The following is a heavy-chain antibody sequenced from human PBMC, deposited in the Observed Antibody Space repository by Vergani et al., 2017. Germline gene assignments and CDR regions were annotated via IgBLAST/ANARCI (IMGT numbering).Heavy chain of an antibody. CDR2: ISSSGSTI. V-gene: IGHV3-11*04. CDR3: ARETRGYYYDSSGYINAFDI. J-gene: IGHJ3*02. D-gene: IGHD3-22*01. CDR1: GFTFSDYY. Sequence: QVQLVESGGGLVKPGGSLRLSCAASGFTFSDYYMSWIRQAPGKGLEWVSYISSSGSTIYYADSVKGRFTISRDNAKNSLYLQMNSLRAEGTAVYYCARETRGYYYDSSGYINAFDIWGQGTMVTVSS.